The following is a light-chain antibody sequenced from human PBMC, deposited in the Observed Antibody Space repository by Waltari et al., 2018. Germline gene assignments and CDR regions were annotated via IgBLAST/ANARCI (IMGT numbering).Light chain of an antibody. Sequence: QSALTQPASVSESPGQSITLSCTGTSRDVGGYNYVSWYQQHPDKAPKLIIYDVSKRPSGISYRFSGSKSGNTASLTISGLQAEDEADYFCCSYAGSSVLFGGGTKLTVL. CDR3: CSYAGSSVL. CDR1: SRDVGGYNY. V-gene: IGLV2-23*02. J-gene: IGLJ2*01. CDR2: DVS.